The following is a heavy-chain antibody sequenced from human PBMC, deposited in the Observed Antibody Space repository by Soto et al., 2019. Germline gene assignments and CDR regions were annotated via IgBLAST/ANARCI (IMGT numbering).Heavy chain of an antibody. Sequence: QVQLVQSGAEVKKPGSSVKVSCKASGGTFSSYTISWVRQAPGQGLEWMGRIIPILGIANYAQKFQGRVTSPADKSTSTAYMELSSLRSEDTAVYYCARAPPGKGYYFDYWGQGTLVTVSS. V-gene: IGHV1-69*02. CDR3: ARAPPGKGYYFDY. J-gene: IGHJ4*02. CDR2: IIPILGIA. CDR1: GGTFSSYT.